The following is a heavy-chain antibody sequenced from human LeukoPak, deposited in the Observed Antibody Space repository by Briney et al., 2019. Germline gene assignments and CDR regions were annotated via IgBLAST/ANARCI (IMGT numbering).Heavy chain of an antibody. CDR1: GGSFSGYY. D-gene: IGHD3-16*02. J-gene: IGHJ4*02. Sequence: SETLSLTCAVYGGSFSGYYWSWIRQPPGKGLEWIGEINHSGSTNYNPSLKSRVTISVDTSKNQFSLKLSSVTAADTAVYYCARGPWDYDYVWGSYRQYEDWGQGTLVTVSS. CDR3: ARGPWDYDYVWGSYRQYED. V-gene: IGHV4-34*01. CDR2: INHSGST.